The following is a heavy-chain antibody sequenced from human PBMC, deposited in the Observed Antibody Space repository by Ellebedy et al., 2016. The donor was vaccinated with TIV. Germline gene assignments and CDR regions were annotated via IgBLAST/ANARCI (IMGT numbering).Heavy chain of an antibody. D-gene: IGHD1-26*01. CDR2: IKQDGSEK. CDR3: ANSGSYLDAFDI. V-gene: IGHV3-7*03. Sequence: GGSLRLXCAASGFTFSSYWMSWVRQAPGKGLEWVANIKQDGSEKYYVDSVKGRFTISRDNAKNSLYLQMNSLRAEDTAVYYCANSGSYLDAFDIWGQGTMVTVSS. J-gene: IGHJ3*02. CDR1: GFTFSSYW.